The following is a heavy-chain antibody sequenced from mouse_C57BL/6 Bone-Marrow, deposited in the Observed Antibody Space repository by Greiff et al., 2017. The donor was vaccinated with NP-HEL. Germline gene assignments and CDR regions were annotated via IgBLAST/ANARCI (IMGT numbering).Heavy chain of an antibody. Sequence: QVQLQQPGAELVRPGSSVKLSCKASGYTFTSYWMDWVKQRPGQGLEWIGNIYPSDSETHYNQKFKDKATLTVVKSSSTAYMQLSSLTSEDSAVYYCARRGLSYSPYYFDYWGQGTTLTVSS. CDR1: GYTFTSYW. J-gene: IGHJ2*01. CDR3: ARRGLSYSPYYFDY. D-gene: IGHD2-12*01. V-gene: IGHV1-61*01. CDR2: IYPSDSET.